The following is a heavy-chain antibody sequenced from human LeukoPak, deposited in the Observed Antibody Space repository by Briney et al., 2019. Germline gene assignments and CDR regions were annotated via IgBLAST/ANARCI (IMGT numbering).Heavy chain of an antibody. J-gene: IGHJ4*02. Sequence: GGSLRLSCAASEFTFTKYWMTWVRQAPGKGLEWVGNIKQDGSDKNYMDSVKGRFTISRDNTKNSVYLQMSSLRAEDTAVYYCAREVWGPEYWGQGTLVTVSS. CDR3: AREVWGPEY. D-gene: IGHD1-14*01. V-gene: IGHV3-7*01. CDR1: EFTFTKYW. CDR2: IKQDGSDK.